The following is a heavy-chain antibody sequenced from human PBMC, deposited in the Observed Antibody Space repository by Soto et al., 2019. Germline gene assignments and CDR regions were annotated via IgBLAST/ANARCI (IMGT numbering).Heavy chain of an antibody. J-gene: IGHJ4*02. CDR2: IYPGDSDI. V-gene: IGHV5-51*01. D-gene: IGHD2-15*01. Sequence: GESLKISCKGTGYNFNNYWIGWVRQMPGKGLEWMGIIYPGDSDIKYSPSFQGQVTVSADKSITTAYLQWSSLKASDTAMYYCVRHRVGDCSGIKCTDFDNWGQGTLVPVPS. CDR1: GYNFNNYW. CDR3: VRHRVGDCSGIKCTDFDN.